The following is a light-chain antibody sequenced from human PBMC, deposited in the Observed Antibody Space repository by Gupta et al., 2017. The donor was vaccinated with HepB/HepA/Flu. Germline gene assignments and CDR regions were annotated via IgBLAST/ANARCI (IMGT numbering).Light chain of an antibody. J-gene: IGKJ1*01. CDR2: GAS. Sequence: EIVMTQSPGTLSVSTGERATLSCRASQSVGTNLAWYQQRPGQAPRLLVYGASNRATGIPASFSGSVSGTEVTLTISSLQSEDFAIYYCQQYNAWPWTFGQGTKVESK. CDR1: QSVGTN. V-gene: IGKV3-15*01. CDR3: QQYNAWPWT.